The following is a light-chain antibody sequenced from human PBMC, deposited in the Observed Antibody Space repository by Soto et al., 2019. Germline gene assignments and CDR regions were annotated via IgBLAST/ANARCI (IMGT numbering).Light chain of an antibody. CDR3: HQYDIPPQT. Sequence: IMLTQSPGTLSLSPGERATLSCRASQRISSMYLAWYQQQPGRAPRLIIYGASRRASGIPERFSGSESGTDFTVTISRLEPEDFAVYYCHQYDIPPQTFGRGTRVEI. CDR1: QRISSMY. V-gene: IGKV3-20*01. CDR2: GAS. J-gene: IGKJ1*01.